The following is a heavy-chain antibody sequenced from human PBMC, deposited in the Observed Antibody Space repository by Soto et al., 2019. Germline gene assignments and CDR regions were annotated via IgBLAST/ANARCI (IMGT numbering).Heavy chain of an antibody. D-gene: IGHD6-19*01. CDR3: ARDQDSSGWNDAFDI. V-gene: IGHV3-30-3*01. J-gene: IGHJ3*02. CDR2: ISYDGSNK. CDR1: GFTFSSYA. Sequence: QVQLVESGGGVVQPGRSLRLSCAASGFTFSSYAMHWVRQAPGKGLEWGAVISYDGSNKYYADSVKGRFTISRDNSKNTLYLQMNSLRAEDTAVYYCARDQDSSGWNDAFDIWGQGTMVTVSS.